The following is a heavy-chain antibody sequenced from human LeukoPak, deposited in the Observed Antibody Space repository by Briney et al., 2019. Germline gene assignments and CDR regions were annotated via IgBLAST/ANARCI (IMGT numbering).Heavy chain of an antibody. Sequence: PGGSLRLSCAVSGFTFSHAWMSWVRQAPGKGLEWVGRIKSKIDGGTTDYGAPVKGRFTISRDDSKNTLYLQMNSLKSEDTAVYYCTTIRGFCSGRICLGYWGQGTLVTVSS. CDR3: TTIRGFCSGRICLGY. CDR2: IKSKIDGGTT. CDR1: GFTFSHAW. J-gene: IGHJ4*02. D-gene: IGHD2-15*01. V-gene: IGHV3-15*01.